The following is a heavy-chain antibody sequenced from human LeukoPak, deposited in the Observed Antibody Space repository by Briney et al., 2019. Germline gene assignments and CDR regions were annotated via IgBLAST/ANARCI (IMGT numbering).Heavy chain of an antibody. CDR2: INPNSGGT. J-gene: IGHJ4*02. CDR1: GYTFTGYY. V-gene: IGHV1-2*02. D-gene: IGHD6-19*01. CDR3: ARFHSSGWYGLDY. Sequence: ASVKVSCKASGYTFTGYYMHWVRQAPGQGLEWMGWINPNSGGTNYVQKFQGRVTMTRDTSISTAYMELSRLRSDDTAVYYCARFHSSGWYGLDYWGQGTLVTVSS.